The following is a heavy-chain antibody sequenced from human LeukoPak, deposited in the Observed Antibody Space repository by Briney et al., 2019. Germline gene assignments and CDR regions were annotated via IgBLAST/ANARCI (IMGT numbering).Heavy chain of an antibody. CDR1: GYTFTNYG. V-gene: IGHV1-18*01. J-gene: IGHJ3*02. Sequence: GASVKVSCKASGYTFTNYGISWVRQAPGQGLEWMAWINVYNGKTYYAQNFQGRVTMTTDTSTSTAYMELGNLRSDDTAVYYCARDKRSEAFDIWGQGTMVTVSS. CDR2: INVYNGKT. D-gene: IGHD4-17*01. CDR3: ARDKRSEAFDI.